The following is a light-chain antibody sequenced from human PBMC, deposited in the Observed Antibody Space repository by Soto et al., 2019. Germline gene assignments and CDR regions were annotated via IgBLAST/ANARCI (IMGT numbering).Light chain of an antibody. CDR1: SSDVGGYNY. V-gene: IGLV2-14*01. Sequence: QSVLTQPASVSGSPGQSITISCTGTSSDVGGYNYVSWYQQHPGNAPKLMIYEVTNRPSGVSNRFSGSKSGNTASLTISGLQAEDEADYYCNSYTSSTTWVFGGGTKVTVL. CDR2: EVT. J-gene: IGLJ3*02. CDR3: NSYTSSTTWV.